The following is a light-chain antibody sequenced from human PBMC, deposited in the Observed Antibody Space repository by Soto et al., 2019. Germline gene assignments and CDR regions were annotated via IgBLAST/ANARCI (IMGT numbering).Light chain of an antibody. CDR3: QQSRSTLLT. Sequence: DIQITQSPSSLSASVGDRVTITCRASQSISGYLNWYQQKPGKAPKVLISGASTLHNGVPSRFSGRGSGTDFTLTNSRLQAEDVATYYCQQSRSTLLTFGAGTKVEIK. V-gene: IGKV1-39*01. J-gene: IGKJ4*01. CDR2: GAS. CDR1: QSISGY.